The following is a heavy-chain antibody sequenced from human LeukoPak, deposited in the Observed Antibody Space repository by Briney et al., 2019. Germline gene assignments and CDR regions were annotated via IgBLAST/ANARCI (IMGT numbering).Heavy chain of an antibody. V-gene: IGHV4-39*07. Sequence: PSETLSLTCNVSGGSISGYYWGWIRQPPGKGLQWIGSTSYKGITAYTPSLESRVTISLDTSKNLFSLTVTSVTAADTAIYYCARDRTGWASDYWGQGTLVTVSS. D-gene: IGHD1-14*01. J-gene: IGHJ4*02. CDR3: ARDRTGWASDY. CDR2: TSYKGIT. CDR1: GGSISGYY.